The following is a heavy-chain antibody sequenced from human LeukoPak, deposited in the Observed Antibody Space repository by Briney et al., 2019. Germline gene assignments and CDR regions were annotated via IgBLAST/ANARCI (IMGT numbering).Heavy chain of an antibody. CDR3: ARDRSVLRFLEWLFDY. CDR1: GFTFSDYY. CDR2: ISSSGSTI. D-gene: IGHD3-3*01. J-gene: IGHJ4*02. V-gene: IGHV3-11*01. Sequence: GGSLRLYCAASGFTFSDYYMSWIRQAPGKGLEWVSYISSSGSTIYYADSVKGRLTISRDNAKNSLYLQMNSLRAEDTAVYYCARDRSVLRFLEWLFDYWGQGTLVTVSS.